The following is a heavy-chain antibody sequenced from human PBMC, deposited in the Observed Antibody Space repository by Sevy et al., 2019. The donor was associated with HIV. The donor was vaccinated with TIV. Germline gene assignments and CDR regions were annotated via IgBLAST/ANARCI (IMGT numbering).Heavy chain of an antibody. Sequence: GGSLRLSCAASGFTFSSYAMHWVRQAPGKGLEWVAVISYDGSNKYYADSVKGRFTISRDNSKNTLYLQMNSLGAEDTAVYYCARGRGYYDFWSGSIGDAFDIWGQGTMVTVSS. CDR2: ISYDGSNK. CDR1: GFTFSSYA. D-gene: IGHD3-3*01. V-gene: IGHV3-30*04. CDR3: ARGRGYYDFWSGSIGDAFDI. J-gene: IGHJ3*02.